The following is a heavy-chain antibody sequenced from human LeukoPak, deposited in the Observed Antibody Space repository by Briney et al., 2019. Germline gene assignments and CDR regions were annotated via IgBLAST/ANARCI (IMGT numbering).Heavy chain of an antibody. Sequence: SETLSLTCAVSDYSISSGYYWGWIRQPPGKGLEWIGSIYHSGSTYYNPSLKGRVTISVDTSKNQFSLKLSSVTAADTAVYFCARAYSSTWYGGDTFDIWGQGTMVTVSS. V-gene: IGHV4-38-2*01. CDR1: DYSISSGYY. J-gene: IGHJ3*02. D-gene: IGHD6-13*01. CDR3: ARAYSSTWYGGDTFDI. CDR2: IYHSGST.